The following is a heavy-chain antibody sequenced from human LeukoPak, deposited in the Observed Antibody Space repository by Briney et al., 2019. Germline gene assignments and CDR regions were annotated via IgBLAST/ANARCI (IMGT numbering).Heavy chain of an antibody. CDR3: ARNPVEAAMWRLWFDP. CDR1: GFTFSSYE. V-gene: IGHV3-48*03. D-gene: IGHD2-15*01. J-gene: IGHJ5*02. CDR2: ISSSGSTI. Sequence: GGPLRLSCAASGFTFSSYEMNWVRQAPGKGLEWVSYISSSGSTIYYADSVKGRFTISRDNAKNSLYLQINSLRAEDTAVYYCARNPVEAAMWRLWFDPWGQGTLVTVSS.